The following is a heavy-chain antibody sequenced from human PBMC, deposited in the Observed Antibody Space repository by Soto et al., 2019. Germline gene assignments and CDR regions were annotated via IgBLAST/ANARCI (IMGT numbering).Heavy chain of an antibody. CDR2: IYYSGST. Sequence: PSETLSLTCTVSGGSISSSSYYWGWIRQPPGKGLEWIGSIYYSGSTYYNPSLKSRVTISVDTSKNQFSLNLSSVTAADTAVYYCARHGALISPFQHWGQGTLVTVSS. D-gene: IGHD3-16*01. J-gene: IGHJ1*01. CDR3: ARHGALISPFQH. V-gene: IGHV4-39*01. CDR1: GGSISSSSYY.